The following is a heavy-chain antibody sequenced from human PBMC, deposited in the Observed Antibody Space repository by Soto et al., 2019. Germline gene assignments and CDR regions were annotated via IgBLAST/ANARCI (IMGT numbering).Heavy chain of an antibody. V-gene: IGHV3-7*01. CDR1: GFAFSSKG. CDR3: ARGPF. J-gene: IGHJ4*02. CDR2: INQDGSAK. D-gene: IGHD3-3*02. Sequence: PGGSLRLSCAASGFAFSSKGMHWVRQAPGKGLEWVANINQDGSAKSHVDSVEGRFTISRDNAKNSLYLQMNSLRVEDTAVYYCARGPFWGQGTLVTVSS.